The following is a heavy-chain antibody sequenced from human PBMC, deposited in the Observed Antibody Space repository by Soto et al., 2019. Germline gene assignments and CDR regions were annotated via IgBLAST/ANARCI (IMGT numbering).Heavy chain of an antibody. CDR2: ISGSGGST. V-gene: IGHV3-23*01. CDR3: AKGKYSNYYYYYFDV. D-gene: IGHD4-4*01. Sequence: EVQLLESGGGLVQPGGSLRLSCAASGFTISSYAMSWVRQARGKGLEWVSAISGSGGSTYYADSVKGRFTISRDNSKNTLYLQMNSLRAEYTAVYYCAKGKYSNYYYYYFDVWGKGTTVTVSS. J-gene: IGHJ6*03. CDR1: GFTISSYA.